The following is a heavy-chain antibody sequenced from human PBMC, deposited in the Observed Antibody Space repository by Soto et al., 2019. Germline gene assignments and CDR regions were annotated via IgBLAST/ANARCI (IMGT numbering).Heavy chain of an antibody. J-gene: IGHJ4*02. CDR1: GCTDSSFG. CDR3: ARFQSGVSTLDY. V-gene: IGHV3-30*03. Sequence: GGSLRLSWAASGCTDSSFGMHWVRQAPGKGLEWVAVISYDGHNKYYADSVRGRFTISRDNSKNTLYLQMGSLRAEDMAVYYCARFQSGVSTLDYWGQGTLVTV. D-gene: IGHD1-26*01. CDR2: ISYDGHNK.